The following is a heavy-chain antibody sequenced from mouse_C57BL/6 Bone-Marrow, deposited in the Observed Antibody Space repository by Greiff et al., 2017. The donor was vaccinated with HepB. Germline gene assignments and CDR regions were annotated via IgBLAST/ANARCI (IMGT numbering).Heavy chain of an antibody. CDR2: IDPENGDT. CDR3: TTGATGYFDY. J-gene: IGHJ2*01. CDR1: GFNIKDDY. V-gene: IGHV14-4*01. D-gene: IGHD1-1*01. Sequence: EVKLQESGAELVRPGASVKLSCTASGFNIKDDYMHWVKQRPEQGLEWIGWIDPENGDTEYASKFQGKATITADTSSNTAYLQLSSLTSEDTAVYYCTTGATGYFDYWGQGTTLTVSS.